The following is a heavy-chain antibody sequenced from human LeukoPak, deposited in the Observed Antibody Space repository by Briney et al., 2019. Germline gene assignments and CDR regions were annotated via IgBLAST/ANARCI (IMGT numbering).Heavy chain of an antibody. D-gene: IGHD3-16*02. J-gene: IGHJ6*03. Sequence: PSETLSLTCADYGGSFSGYYWSWIRQPPGKGLEWIGEINHSGSTNYNPSLESRVTISVDTSKNQFSLKLSSVTAADTAVYYCARGIMITFGGVIGDYYYYYMDVWGKGTTVTVSS. CDR3: ARGIMITFGGVIGDYYYYYMDV. V-gene: IGHV4-34*01. CDR1: GGSFSGYY. CDR2: INHSGST.